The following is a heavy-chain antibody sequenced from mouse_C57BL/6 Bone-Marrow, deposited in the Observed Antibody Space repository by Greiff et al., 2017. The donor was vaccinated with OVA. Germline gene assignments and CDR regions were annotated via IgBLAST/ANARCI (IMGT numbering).Heavy chain of an antibody. CDR1: GYTFTSYW. V-gene: IGHV1-55*01. J-gene: IGHJ2*01. D-gene: IGHD4-1*01. Sequence: QVQLQQPGAELVKPGASVKMSCKASGYTFTSYWITWVKQRPGQGLEWIGDIYPGSGSTNYNEKFKSKATLTVDTSSSTAYMQLSSLTSEDSAVYYCARVSNWDVPFDYWGQGTTLTVSS. CDR3: ARVSNWDVPFDY. CDR2: IYPGSGST.